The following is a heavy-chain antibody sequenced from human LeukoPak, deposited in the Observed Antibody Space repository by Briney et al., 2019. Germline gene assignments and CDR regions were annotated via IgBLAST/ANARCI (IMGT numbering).Heavy chain of an antibody. J-gene: IGHJ4*02. V-gene: IGHV3-74*01. CDR3: AVSDYFDY. CDR1: GFTFSSPW. CDR2: IRGDGSST. Sequence: GGPLRLSCAASGFTFSSPWMHWVRQAPGKGLVWVSRIRGDGSSTSYADSVQGRFTISRDNAKNTLYLQMNSLRAEDTAVYYCAVSDYFDYWGQGTLVTVSS.